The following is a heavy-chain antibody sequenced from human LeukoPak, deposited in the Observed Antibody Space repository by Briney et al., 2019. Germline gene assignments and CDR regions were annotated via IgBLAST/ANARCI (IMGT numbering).Heavy chain of an antibody. J-gene: IGHJ4*02. CDR2: ISSSSSYI. CDR1: GFTFSSYS. Sequence: GGSLRLSCAASGFTFSSYSMNWVRQAPGKGLEWVSSISSSSSYIYYADSVKGRFTISRDNTKNSLYLQMNSLRAEDTAVYYCAREGVYYYDSSGYPFDYWGQGTLVTVSS. D-gene: IGHD3-22*01. CDR3: AREGVYYYDSSGYPFDY. V-gene: IGHV3-21*01.